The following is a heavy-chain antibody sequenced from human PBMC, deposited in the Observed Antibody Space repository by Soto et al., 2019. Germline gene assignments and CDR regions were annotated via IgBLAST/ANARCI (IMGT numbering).Heavy chain of an antibody. Sequence: VASVKVSCKASGYTFTGYYMHWVRQAPGQGLEWMGWINPNSGGTNYAQKFQGRVTMTRDTSISTAYMELSRLRSDDTAVYYCARAGAPITIFGVVNWFDPWGQGTLVTVSS. CDR2: INPNSGGT. J-gene: IGHJ5*02. V-gene: IGHV1-2*02. CDR1: GYTFTGYY. D-gene: IGHD3-3*01. CDR3: ARAGAPITIFGVVNWFDP.